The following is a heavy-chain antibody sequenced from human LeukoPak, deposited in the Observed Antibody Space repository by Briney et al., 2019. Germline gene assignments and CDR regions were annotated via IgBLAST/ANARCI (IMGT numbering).Heavy chain of an antibody. CDR1: GYTFTSYD. Sequence: GASVKVSCKASGYTFTSYDINWVRQATGQGLEWMGWMNPNSGNTGYAQKFQGRVTMTRNTSISTAYMELSSLRSEDTAGYYCASMTAAAGTRPFDYWGQGTLVTVSS. CDR2: MNPNSGNT. D-gene: IGHD6-13*01. V-gene: IGHV1-8*01. J-gene: IGHJ4*02. CDR3: ASMTAAAGTRPFDY.